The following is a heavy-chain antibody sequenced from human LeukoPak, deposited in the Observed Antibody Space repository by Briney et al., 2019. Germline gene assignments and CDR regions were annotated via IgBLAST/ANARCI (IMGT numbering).Heavy chain of an antibody. CDR3: AKKKRFYYSSTSCPPYYYMDV. CDR2: ISGSGGST. D-gene: IGHD2-2*01. CDR1: GFTFSSYA. J-gene: IGHJ6*03. V-gene: IGHV3-23*01. Sequence: GGSLRLSCAASGFTFSSYAMSWVRQAPGKGLEWVSAISGSGGSTYYADSVKGRFTISRDNSKNTLYLQMNSLRAEDTAVYYCAKKKRFYYSSTSCPPYYYMDVWGKGTTVTVSS.